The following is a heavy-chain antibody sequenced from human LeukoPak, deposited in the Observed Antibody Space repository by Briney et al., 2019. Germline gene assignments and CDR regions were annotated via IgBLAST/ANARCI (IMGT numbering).Heavy chain of an antibody. Sequence: PSETLSLTCTVSGGSISSGGYYWSWIRQHPGKGLEWIGYIYYSGSTYYNPSLKSRVTISVDTSKNQFSLKLSSVTAADTAVYYCARLKTHVAPGAFDIWGQGTMVTVSS. CDR3: ARLKTHVAPGAFDI. V-gene: IGHV4-31*03. CDR2: IYYSGST. D-gene: IGHD2-21*01. J-gene: IGHJ3*02. CDR1: GGSISSGGYY.